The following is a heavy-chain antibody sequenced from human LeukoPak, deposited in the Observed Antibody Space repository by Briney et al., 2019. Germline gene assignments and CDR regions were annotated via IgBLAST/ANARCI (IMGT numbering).Heavy chain of an antibody. D-gene: IGHD3-22*01. Sequence: SETLSLTCTISGGSISSGGYYWSWIRQHPGKGLEWMGYIYYSGSTYYNPSLKSRVTISVDTSKNQFSLKLSSVTAADTAVYCCARGAYDSSGYSHAFDIWGQGTMVTVSS. CDR1: GGSISSGGYY. V-gene: IGHV4-31*03. CDR2: IYYSGST. J-gene: IGHJ3*02. CDR3: ARGAYDSSGYSHAFDI.